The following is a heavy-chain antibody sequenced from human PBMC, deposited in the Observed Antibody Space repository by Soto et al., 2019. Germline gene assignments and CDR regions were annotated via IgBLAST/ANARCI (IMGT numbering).Heavy chain of an antibody. J-gene: IGHJ6*02. D-gene: IGHD4-17*01. CDR2: ISAYNGNT. Sequence: GSVKVSCMASGYTFTSYGISWVRQPPGQGLEWMGWISAYNGNTNYAQKLQGRVTMTTDTSTSTAYMELRSLRSDDTAVYYCAREAPSVTTPTYHYGMDVWGQGTTVTVSS. CDR3: AREAPSVTTPTYHYGMDV. V-gene: IGHV1-18*04. CDR1: GYTFTSYG.